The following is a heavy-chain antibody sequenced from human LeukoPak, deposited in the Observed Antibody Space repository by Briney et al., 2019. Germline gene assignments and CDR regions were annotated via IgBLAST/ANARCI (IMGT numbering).Heavy chain of an antibody. J-gene: IGHJ5*02. CDR3: ARGLVRGGRFDP. CDR1: GGSISSYY. CDR2: IYSGGST. V-gene: IGHV4-4*07. D-gene: IGHD3-10*01. Sequence: SETLSLTCTVSGGSISSYYWSWIRQPAGKGLEWIGRIYSGGSTNYNPSLKSRVTISVDTSKNQFSLKLSSVTAADTAVYYCARGLVRGGRFDPWGQGTLVTVSS.